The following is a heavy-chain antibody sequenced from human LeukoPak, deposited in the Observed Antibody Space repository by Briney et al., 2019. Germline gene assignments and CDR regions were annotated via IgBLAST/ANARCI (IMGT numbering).Heavy chain of an antibody. V-gene: IGHV1-18*01. Sequence: ASVKVSCKASGYTFTYSGITWVRQAPGQGLEWMGWISGYNGKTYYAPKFQGRLTMSTDTSTTTAHMELRSLRSDDTAIFYCARSTAPRDTFDNWGQGTMVTVSS. J-gene: IGHJ3*02. CDR1: GYTFTYSG. CDR2: ISGYNGKT. CDR3: ARSTAPRDTFDN.